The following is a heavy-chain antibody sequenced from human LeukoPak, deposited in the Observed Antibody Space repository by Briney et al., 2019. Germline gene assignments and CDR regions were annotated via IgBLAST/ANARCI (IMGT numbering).Heavy chain of an antibody. CDR2: IWYDGSNK. CDR1: GFTFSSYG. Sequence: GGSLRLSCAASGFTFSSYGMHWVRQAPGKGLEWVAVIWYDGSNKYYADSVKGRFTISRDNSKNTLYLQMNSLRAEDTAVYYCARGSGIAVAGPVDYWGQGTLVTVSS. D-gene: IGHD6-19*01. CDR3: ARGSGIAVAGPVDY. V-gene: IGHV3-33*01. J-gene: IGHJ4*02.